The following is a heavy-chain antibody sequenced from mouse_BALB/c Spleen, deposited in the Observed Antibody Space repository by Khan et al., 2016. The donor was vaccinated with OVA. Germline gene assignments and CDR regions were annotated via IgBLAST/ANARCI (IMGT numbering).Heavy chain of an antibody. J-gene: IGHJ3*01. CDR3: ARDGYSPGFAY. D-gene: IGHD2-3*01. CDR2: IDPENGDT. Sequence: VHVKQSGAELVRPGALVKLSCKASGFNIKDYYMHWVKQRPEQGLVWIGRIDPENGDTIYDPKFPGKASITSDPSSNTAYLQLSSLTSEDTAVYYCARDGYSPGFAYWGQGTLVTVSA. CDR1: GFNIKDYY. V-gene: IGHV14-1*02.